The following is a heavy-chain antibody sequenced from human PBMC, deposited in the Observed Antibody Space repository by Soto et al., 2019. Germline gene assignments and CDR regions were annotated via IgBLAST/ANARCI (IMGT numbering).Heavy chain of an antibody. D-gene: IGHD1-26*01. V-gene: IGHV1-69*01. CDR1: GGTFSSYA. Sequence: QVQLVQSGAEVKKPGSSVKVSCKASGGTFSSYAISWVRQAPGQGLEWMGGIIPIFGTANYAQKLQGRVTITADDYTSTAYMELSSMRSEDTAVYYCARVRLSVGSGSYYVHDAFDIWGQGTMVTVSS. J-gene: IGHJ3*02. CDR3: ARVRLSVGSGSYYVHDAFDI. CDR2: IIPIFGTA.